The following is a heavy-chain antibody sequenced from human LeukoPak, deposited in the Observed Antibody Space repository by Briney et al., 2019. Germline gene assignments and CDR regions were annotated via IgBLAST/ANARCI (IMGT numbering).Heavy chain of an antibody. CDR2: IYTSGST. CDR1: GGSISSYY. V-gene: IGHV4-4*07. D-gene: IGHD6-19*01. CDR3: ARDGQWLLPASYFDY. Sequence: SETQSLTCTVSGGSISSYYWSWIRQPAGKGLEWIGRIYTSGSTNYNPSLKSRVTMSVDTYKNQFSLKLSSVTAADTAVYYCARDGQWLLPASYFDYWGQGTLVTVSS. J-gene: IGHJ4*02.